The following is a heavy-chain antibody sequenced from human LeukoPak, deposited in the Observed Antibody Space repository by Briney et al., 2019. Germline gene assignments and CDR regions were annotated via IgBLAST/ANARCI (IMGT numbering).Heavy chain of an antibody. CDR2: INTNTGNP. CDR3: ARAIMHLGELSLPSY. J-gene: IGHJ4*02. D-gene: IGHD3-16*02. CDR1: GYTFTSYL. Sequence: ASVKVSCKASGYTFTSYLMNWVRQAPGQGLEWMGWINTNTGNPTYAQGFTGRFVFSLDTSVNTAYLQISSLEAEDAAVYYCARAIMHLGELSLPSYWGQGTLVTVSS. V-gene: IGHV7-4-1*02.